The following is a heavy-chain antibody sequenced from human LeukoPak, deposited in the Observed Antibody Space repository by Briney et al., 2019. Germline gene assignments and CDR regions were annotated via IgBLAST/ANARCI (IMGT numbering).Heavy chain of an antibody. CDR1: GYSLTNYY. CDR2: IDPSGGST. D-gene: IGHD5-12*01. J-gene: IGHJ4*02. CDR3: ARGAPTTRIGAGRFDY. V-gene: IGHV1-46*01. Sequence: HRASVTVSCQAFGYSLTNYYVHWVRQAPGQGLEWMGEIDPSGGSTSYAQKFQGRLTVTRDTYTNTVYMDLSSLRSEDTATYYCARGAPTTRIGAGRFDYWGQGSLLTVAS.